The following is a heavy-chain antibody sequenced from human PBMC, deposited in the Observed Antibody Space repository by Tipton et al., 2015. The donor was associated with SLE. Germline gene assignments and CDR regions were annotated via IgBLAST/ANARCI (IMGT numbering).Heavy chain of an antibody. D-gene: IGHD3-3*01. V-gene: IGHV3-30-3*01. Sequence: RSLRLSCAASGFTFSTYAMHWVRQAPGKGLEWVAVISYDGSNKYYADSVKGRFTISRDNSKNTLYLQMNSLRAEDTAVYYCARDSPYYDFWSGYYYYYYGMDVWGQGTTVTVSS. CDR3: ARDSPYYDFWSGYYYYYYGMDV. CDR1: GFTFSTYA. J-gene: IGHJ6*02. CDR2: ISYDGSNK.